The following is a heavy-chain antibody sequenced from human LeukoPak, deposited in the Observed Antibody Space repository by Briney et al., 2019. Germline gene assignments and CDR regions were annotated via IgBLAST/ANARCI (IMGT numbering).Heavy chain of an antibody. D-gene: IGHD2-15*01. Sequence: SQTLSLTCTVSGGSTSSGGYYWSWIRQHPGKGLEWIGYIYYSGSTYYNPSLKSRVTISVDTSKNQFSLKLSSVTAADTAVYYCARDSSRGYCSGGSCIDIWGQGTMVTVSS. CDR2: IYYSGST. CDR3: ARDSSRGYCSGGSCIDI. V-gene: IGHV4-31*03. CDR1: GGSTSSGGYY. J-gene: IGHJ3*02.